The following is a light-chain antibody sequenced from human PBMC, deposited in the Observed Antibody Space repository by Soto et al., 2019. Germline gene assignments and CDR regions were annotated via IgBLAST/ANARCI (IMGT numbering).Light chain of an antibody. CDR2: GAS. CDR1: QSISSY. J-gene: IGKJ3*01. CDR3: QQSYSTPLT. Sequence: IQMTQTPSSLSASVGDRVTITCRASQSISSYLNWYQQKPGKAPKVLIYGASSLQSGVPSRFSGSGSGTDFTLTISSLQPEDSATYYCQQSYSTPLTFGPGTKVDIK. V-gene: IGKV1-39*01.